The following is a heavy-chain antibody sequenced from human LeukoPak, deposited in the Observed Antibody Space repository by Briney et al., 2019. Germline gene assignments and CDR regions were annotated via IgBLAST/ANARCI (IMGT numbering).Heavy chain of an antibody. D-gene: IGHD2-2*01. Sequence: GGSLRLSCAASGFTFSDYALGWVRQAPGRGLEWVATLSGSGAGTYYSDSVQGRFTISRDNSKNTLYLQMNSLRAEDTAVYYCAKVGPVVPAYYYYYYMDVWGKGTTVTVSS. V-gene: IGHV3-23*01. CDR3: AKVGPVVPAYYYYYYMDV. J-gene: IGHJ6*03. CDR2: LSGSGAGT. CDR1: GFTFSDYA.